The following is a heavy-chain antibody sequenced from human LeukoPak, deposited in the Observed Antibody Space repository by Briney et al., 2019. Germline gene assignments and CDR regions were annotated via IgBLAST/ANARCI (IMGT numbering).Heavy chain of an antibody. D-gene: IGHD5-12*01. CDR3: AKSDSGYGMGDFDY. Sequence: PGGSLRLSCAASGFTFSSYSMNWVRQAPGKGLEWVSAIIGRGGSGGSTYYADSVKGRITISRDNSKNTLYLQMNSLRAEDTAVYYCAKSDSGYGMGDFDYWGQGTLVTVSS. J-gene: IGHJ4*02. CDR1: GFTFSSYS. V-gene: IGHV3-23*01. CDR2: IIGRGGSGGST.